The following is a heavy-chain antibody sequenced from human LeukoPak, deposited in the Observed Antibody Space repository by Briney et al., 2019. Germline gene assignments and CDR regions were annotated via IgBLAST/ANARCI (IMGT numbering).Heavy chain of an antibody. D-gene: IGHD6-13*01. CDR1: GYTFTGYY. CDR3: ARKGKCSSSWYGCDDGFDI. CDR2: INPNSGGT. J-gene: IGHJ3*02. V-gene: IGHV1-2*02. Sequence: ASVKVSCKASGYTFTGYYMHWVRQAPGQGLEWMGWINPNSGGTNYAQKFQGRVTMTRDTSISTAYMELSRLRSDDTAVYYCARKGKCSSSWYGCDDGFDIWGQGTMVTVSS.